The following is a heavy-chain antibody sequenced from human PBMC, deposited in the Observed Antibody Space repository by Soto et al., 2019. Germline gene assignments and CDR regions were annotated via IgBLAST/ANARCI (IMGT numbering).Heavy chain of an antibody. D-gene: IGHD5-12*01. CDR1: GFTFSNYA. CDR3: ASETYDVFND. Sequence: EVHLLESGGGLVQPGGSLRLSCAASGFTFSNYAMGWVRQAPGKGLEWVSTISYNGRNTFSADSVRGRFTISRDDSRNSLYLQMNSLRADDTAVYYCASETYDVFNDWGQGTLVPVSS. V-gene: IGHV3-23*01. J-gene: IGHJ4*02. CDR2: ISYNGRNT.